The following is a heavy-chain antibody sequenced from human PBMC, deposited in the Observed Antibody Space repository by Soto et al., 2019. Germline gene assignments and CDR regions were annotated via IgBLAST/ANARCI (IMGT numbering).Heavy chain of an antibody. CDR3: ASDYYDSSGYYY. Sequence: PSETLSLTCTVSGGSISSGDYYWSWIHQPPGKGLEWIGYIYYSGSTYYNPSLKSRVTISVDTSKNQFSLKLSSVTAADTAVYYCASDYYDSSGYYYWGQGTLVTVSS. V-gene: IGHV4-30-4*01. D-gene: IGHD3-22*01. J-gene: IGHJ4*02. CDR2: IYYSGST. CDR1: GGSISSGDYY.